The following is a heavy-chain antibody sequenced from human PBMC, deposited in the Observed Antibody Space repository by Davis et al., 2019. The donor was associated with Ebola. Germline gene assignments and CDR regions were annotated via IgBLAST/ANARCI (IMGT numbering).Heavy chain of an antibody. V-gene: IGHV4-34*01. Sequence: SETLSLTCAVSGGTFSGYYWSWIRQPPGKGLEWMGEINHSGSTNYNPSLKSRVTISVYTSKNQFSLKLSSVTAADTAVYYCARGGLFLEWLLYSHNWFDPWGQGTLVTVSS. D-gene: IGHD3-3*01. CDR2: INHSGST. J-gene: IGHJ5*02. CDR1: GGTFSGYY. CDR3: ARGGLFLEWLLYSHNWFDP.